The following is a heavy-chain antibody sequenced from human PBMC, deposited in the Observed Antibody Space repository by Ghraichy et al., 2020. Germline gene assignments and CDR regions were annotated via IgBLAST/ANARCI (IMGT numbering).Heavy chain of an antibody. CDR2: IYHSGST. CDR1: GYSISSGYY. V-gene: IGHV4-38-2*02. J-gene: IGHJ5*02. CDR3: ARDSCYYDFWSGYRLNWFDP. Sequence: SETLSLTCTVSGYSISSGYYWGWIRQPPGKGLEWIGSIYHSGSTYYNPSLKSRVTISVDTSKNQFSLKLSSVTAADTAVYYCARDSCYYDFWSGYRLNWFDPWGQGTLVTVSS. D-gene: IGHD3-3*01.